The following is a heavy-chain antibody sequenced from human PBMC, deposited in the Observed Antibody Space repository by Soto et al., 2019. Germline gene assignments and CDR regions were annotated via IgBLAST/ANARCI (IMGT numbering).Heavy chain of an antibody. J-gene: IGHJ3*02. CDR2: ISGSGGST. Sequence: GGSLRLSCAASGFTFSSYAMSWVRQAPGKGPEWVSAISGSGGSTYYADSVKGRFTISRDNSKNTLYLQMNSLRAEDTAVYYCAKGDCSGGSCYSEMPNSAFDIWGQGTMVTVSS. V-gene: IGHV3-23*01. CDR3: AKGDCSGGSCYSEMPNSAFDI. D-gene: IGHD2-15*01. CDR1: GFTFSSYA.